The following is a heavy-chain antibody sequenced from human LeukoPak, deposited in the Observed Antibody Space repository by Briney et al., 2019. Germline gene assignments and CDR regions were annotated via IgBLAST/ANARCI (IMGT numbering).Heavy chain of an antibody. D-gene: IGHD6-13*01. V-gene: IGHV3-9*01. Sequence: GGSLRLSCAASGFTFDDYAMHWVRQAPGKGLEWVSGISWNSGSIGYADSVKGRFTISRDKAKNSLYLQMNSLRAEDTAVYYCARDDASIAAALDYWGQGTLVTVSS. J-gene: IGHJ4*02. CDR1: GFTFDDYA. CDR3: ARDDASIAAALDY. CDR2: ISWNSGSI.